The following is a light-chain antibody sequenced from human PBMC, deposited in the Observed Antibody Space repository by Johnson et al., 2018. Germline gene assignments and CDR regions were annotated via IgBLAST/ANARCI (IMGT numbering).Light chain of an antibody. CDR3: GTWDSSLSAENV. J-gene: IGLJ1*01. CDR2: ENN. Sequence: QSVLTQPPSVSAAPGQKVTISCSGSSSNIGNNYVSWYQQLPGTAPKLLIYENNKRPSGIPDRFSGSKSGTSATLAITGLQTGDEADYYCGTWDSSLSAENVFGNGTKVTVL. V-gene: IGLV1-51*02. CDR1: SSNIGNNY.